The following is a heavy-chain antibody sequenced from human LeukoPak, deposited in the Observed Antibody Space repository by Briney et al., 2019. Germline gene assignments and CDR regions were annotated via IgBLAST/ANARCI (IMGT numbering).Heavy chain of an antibody. CDR2: INPNSGGT. V-gene: IGHV1-2*02. D-gene: IGHD3-22*01. J-gene: IGHJ4*02. CDR3: ARGGSGYYYPFDY. CDR1: GYTFTGYY. Sequence: ALGKVSCKASGYTFTGYYMHWVRQAPGQGLEWMGWINPNSGGTNYAQKFQGRVTMTSDTSISTAYMELSRLRSDDTAVYYCARGGSGYYYPFDYWGQGTLVTVSS.